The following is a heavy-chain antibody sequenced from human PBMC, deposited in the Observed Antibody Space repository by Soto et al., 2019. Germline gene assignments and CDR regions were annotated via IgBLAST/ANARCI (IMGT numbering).Heavy chain of an antibody. D-gene: IGHD2-21*02. CDR3: TTGKSPDNYGGNSSPLDY. J-gene: IGHJ4*02. Sequence: PGGSLRLSCGASGFTFSNAWRNWVRQAPGKGLEWVGRIKSKTDGGTTDYAAPVKGRFTISRDDSKNTLYLQMNSLKTEDTAVYYCTTGKSPDNYGGNSSPLDYWGQGTLVTVS. CDR1: GFTFSNAW. V-gene: IGHV3-15*07. CDR2: IKSKTDGGTT.